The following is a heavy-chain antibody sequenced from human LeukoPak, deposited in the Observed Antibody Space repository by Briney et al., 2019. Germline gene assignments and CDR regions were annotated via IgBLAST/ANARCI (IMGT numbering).Heavy chain of an antibody. CDR2: ISSSSSYI. V-gene: IGHV3-21*01. Sequence: GGSLRLSCAASGFTFSSYSMNWVRQAPGKGLEWVSSISSSSSYIYYADSVKGRFTISRDNAKNSLYLQMNSLRAEDTAVYYCTRDTASRQFTNAFDIWGQGTMVTVS. CDR1: GFTFSSYS. J-gene: IGHJ3*02. CDR3: TRDTASRQFTNAFDI. D-gene: IGHD5-18*01.